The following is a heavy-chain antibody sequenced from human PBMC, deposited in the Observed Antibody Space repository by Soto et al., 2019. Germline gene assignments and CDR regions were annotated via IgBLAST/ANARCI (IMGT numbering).Heavy chain of an antibody. CDR3: ARGKYCSGGSCHADAFDI. D-gene: IGHD2-15*01. CDR1: GGTFSSYA. V-gene: IGHV1-69*01. Sequence: QVQLVQSGAEVKKPGSSVKVSCKASGGTFSSYAISWVRQAPGQGLDWMGGIIPIFGTANYAQKFQGRVTITADESTSTAYMELSSLRSEDTAVYYCARGKYCSGGSCHADAFDIWGQGTMVTVSS. J-gene: IGHJ3*02. CDR2: IIPIFGTA.